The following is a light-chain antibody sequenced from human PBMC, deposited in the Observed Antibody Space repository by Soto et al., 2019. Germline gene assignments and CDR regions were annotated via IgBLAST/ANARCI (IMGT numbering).Light chain of an antibody. CDR3: GTWDGSLSGVV. CDR1: SSNIGSNY. V-gene: IGLV1-51*01. J-gene: IGLJ2*01. CDR2: DNN. Sequence: QSVLTQPPSVSAAPGQQVTISCSGSSSNIGSNYVSWYQQLPGTAPKLLIYDNNERPSGIPDRFSGFKSGTSATLGITGLQTGDEADYYCGTWDGSLSGVVFGGGTKLTVL.